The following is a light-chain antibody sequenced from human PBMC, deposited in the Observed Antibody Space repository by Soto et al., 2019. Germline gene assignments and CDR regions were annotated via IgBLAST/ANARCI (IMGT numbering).Light chain of an antibody. CDR1: SSDVGGYNY. CDR3: TSYTTSSPYVV. CDR2: DVT. Sequence: QSALTQPASVSGSPGQSITISCTGTSSDVGGYNYVSWYQHHPGKAPKLMIYDVTNRPSGVSNRFSGSKSGNTASLTISGLQAEDEADYYCTSYTTSSPYVVFGGGTKVTVL. J-gene: IGLJ2*01. V-gene: IGLV2-14*03.